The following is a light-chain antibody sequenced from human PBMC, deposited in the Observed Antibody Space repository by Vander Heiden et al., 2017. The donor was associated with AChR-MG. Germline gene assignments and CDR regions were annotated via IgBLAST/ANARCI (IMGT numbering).Light chain of an antibody. CDR2: DVS. V-gene: IGLV2-14*01. J-gene: IGLJ2*01. CDR3: SSYTSISTHVV. CDR1: SSDVGGYNY. Sequence: QSALTQPASVSGSPGQSITLSCAGTSSDVGGYNYVSWYQQHPGKAPKLMVYDVSKRPSGVSNRFSGSKSGNTASLTISGLQAEDEADYYCSSYTSISTHVVFGGGTKLTVL.